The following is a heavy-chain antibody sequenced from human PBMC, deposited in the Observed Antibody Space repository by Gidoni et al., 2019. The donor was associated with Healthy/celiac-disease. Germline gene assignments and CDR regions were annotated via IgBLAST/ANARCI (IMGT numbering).Heavy chain of an antibody. CDR3: ASRVAAAGLDY. CDR1: GYTFTSYY. CDR2: INPSGGST. V-gene: IGHV1-46*01. J-gene: IGHJ4*02. Sequence: QVQLVQSGAEVKQPGASVKFSCKASGYTFTSYYMHWVLQAPGQGLEWMGIINPSGGSTSYAQKFQGRVTMTRDTSTSTVYMELSSLRSEDTAVYYCASRVAAAGLDYWGQGTLVTVSS. D-gene: IGHD6-13*01.